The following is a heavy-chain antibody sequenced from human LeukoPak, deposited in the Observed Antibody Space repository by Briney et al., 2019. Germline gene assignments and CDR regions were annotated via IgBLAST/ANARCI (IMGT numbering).Heavy chain of an antibody. CDR2: INPNSGGT. J-gene: IGHJ4*02. CDR1: GYTFTGYY. Sequence: ASVKVSCKASGYTFTGYYMHWVRQAPGQGLEWMGWINPNSGGTNYAQKFQGRVTMTRDTSISTAYMELSRLRSEDTAVYYCARDFYGNGNFDYWGQGTLVTVSS. CDR3: ARDFYGNGNFDY. V-gene: IGHV1-2*02. D-gene: IGHD4-11*01.